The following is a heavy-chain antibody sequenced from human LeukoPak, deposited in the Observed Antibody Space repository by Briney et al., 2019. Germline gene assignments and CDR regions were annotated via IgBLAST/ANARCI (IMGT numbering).Heavy chain of an antibody. CDR1: GFTVSSKY. Sequence: GGSLRLSCAASGFTVSSKYTSWVRQAPGKGLEWVSVIYSGGSTYYADSVKGRFTISRDNYKNTLYLQMNSLRAEDTAVYYCARDRAYYFDYWGQGTLVTVSS. CDR2: IYSGGST. J-gene: IGHJ4*02. V-gene: IGHV3-66*01. CDR3: ARDRAYYFDY. D-gene: IGHD3-10*01.